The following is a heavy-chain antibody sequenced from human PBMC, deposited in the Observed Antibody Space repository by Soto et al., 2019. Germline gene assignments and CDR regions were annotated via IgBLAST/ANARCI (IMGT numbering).Heavy chain of an antibody. CDR1: GATFRSYG. CDR2: ISSDGGNK. J-gene: IGHJ6*02. D-gene: IGHD4-4*01. CDR3: ATAGYSNNYYYGLDV. V-gene: IGHV3-30*03. Sequence: QEQLVESGGGVVQPGRSLRLSCAASGATFRSYGMYWVRQAPGKGLEWVALISSDGGNKYYADSVKGRFTIARDNSQNTVYLQIDTLRTEDTAVYYCATAGYSNNYYYGLDVWGQGTTVTVSS.